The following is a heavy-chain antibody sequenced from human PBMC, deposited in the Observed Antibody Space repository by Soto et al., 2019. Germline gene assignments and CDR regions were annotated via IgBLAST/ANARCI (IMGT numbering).Heavy chain of an antibody. CDR3: ARADTNNWYYFDC. J-gene: IGHJ4*02. Sequence: SETLSLTCAVSGGSISSSNWWSWVRQPPGKGLEWVGEIYHGGGTNYNPSLESRVTIAVDKSTNQFSLKLTSVTAADTAVYYCARADTNNWYYFDCWGQGTLVTVSS. CDR1: GGSISSSNW. V-gene: IGHV4-4*02. CDR2: IYHGGGT. D-gene: IGHD1-1*01.